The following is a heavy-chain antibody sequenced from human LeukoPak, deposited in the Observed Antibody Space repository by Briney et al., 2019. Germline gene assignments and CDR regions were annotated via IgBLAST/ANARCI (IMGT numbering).Heavy chain of an antibody. CDR2: IYHSGST. V-gene: IGHV4-38-2*01. J-gene: IGHJ4*02. CDR1: GYSISSGYY. Sequence: PSETLSLTCAVSGYSISSGYYWGWIRQPPGKGLEWIGSIYHSGSTYYNPSLKSRVTISVDTSKNQFSLKLSSVTAADTAVYYCARQQLYCSSTSCYNGWGQGTLVTVSS. CDR3: ARQQLYCSSTSCYNG. D-gene: IGHD2-2*02.